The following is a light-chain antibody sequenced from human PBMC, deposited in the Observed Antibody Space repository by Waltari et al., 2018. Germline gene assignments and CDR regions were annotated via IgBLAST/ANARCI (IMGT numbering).Light chain of an antibody. Sequence: QSALTQPASVSGSPGQSITISCTGTSSDVGGYNYVSWYQQHPDKAPKLMIYDVSDRPSGVSSRFSGSKYGNTASLIISGLQAEDEADYYCSSYTGSSTLVVFGGGTKLTVL. V-gene: IGLV2-14*03. CDR1: SSDVGGYNY. J-gene: IGLJ2*01. CDR2: DVS. CDR3: SSYTGSSTLVV.